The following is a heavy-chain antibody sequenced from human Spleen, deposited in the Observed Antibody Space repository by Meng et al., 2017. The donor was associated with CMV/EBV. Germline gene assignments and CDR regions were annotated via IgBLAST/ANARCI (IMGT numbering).Heavy chain of an antibody. V-gene: IGHV4-39*01. CDR3: VKHIIVVPGRGYGVDV. CDR2: IHDSGTT. Sequence: SETLSLTCTVSGGSISSSSYYWGWIRQPPGRGLEWIGIHDSGTTYYNPSLKSRVAISVDTSESQFSLKLSAVTAADTAVYYCVKHIIVVPGRGYGVDVWGQGTTVTVSS. J-gene: IGHJ6*02. D-gene: IGHD3-10*01. CDR1: GGSISSSSYY.